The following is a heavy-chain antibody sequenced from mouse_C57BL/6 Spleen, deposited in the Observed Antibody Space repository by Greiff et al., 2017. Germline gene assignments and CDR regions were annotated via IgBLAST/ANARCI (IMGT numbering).Heavy chain of an antibody. D-gene: IGHD2-4*01. CDR2: IDPNSGGT. V-gene: IGHV1-72*01. Sequence: QVHVKQPGAELVKPGASVKLSCKASGYTFTSYWMHWVKQRPGRGLEWIGRIDPNSGGTKYNEKFKSKATLTVDKPSSTAYMQLSSLTSEDSAVYYCARGGGLYDYEDYYAMDYWGQGTSVTVSS. CDR1: GYTFTSYW. CDR3: ARGGGLYDYEDYYAMDY. J-gene: IGHJ4*01.